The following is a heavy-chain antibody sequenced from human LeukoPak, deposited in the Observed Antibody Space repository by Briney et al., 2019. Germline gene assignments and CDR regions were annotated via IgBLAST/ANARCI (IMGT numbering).Heavy chain of an antibody. J-gene: IGHJ4*02. CDR2: IYSGGST. V-gene: IGHV3-66*04. CDR1: GITGRSNY. CDR3: ARHDILTGYYNVMDY. Sequence: GFLRLPCSTSGITGRSNYLSRVRQAPGKGLGWGSVIYSGGSTYYADSVKGRFTISRDNSKNTLYLQVNSLRAEDTAVYYCARHDILTGYYNVMDYWGQGTLVTVSS. D-gene: IGHD3-9*01.